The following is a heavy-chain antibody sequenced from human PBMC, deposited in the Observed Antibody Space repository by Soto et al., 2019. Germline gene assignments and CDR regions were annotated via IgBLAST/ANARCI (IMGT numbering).Heavy chain of an antibody. D-gene: IGHD2-21*02. J-gene: IGHJ6*02. CDR3: ARGLTTVVTPSYYYYGMDV. CDR1: GGTFSSYA. Sequence: GASVKVSCKASGGTFSSYAISWVRQAPGQGLEWMGGIIPIFGTANYAQKFQGRVTITADESTSTAYMELSSLRSEDTAVYYCARGLTTVVTPSYYYYGMDVWGQGTKVTVSS. CDR2: IIPIFGTA. V-gene: IGHV1-69*13.